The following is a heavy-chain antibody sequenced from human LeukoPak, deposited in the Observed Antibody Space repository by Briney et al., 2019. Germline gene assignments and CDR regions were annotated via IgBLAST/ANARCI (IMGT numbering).Heavy chain of an antibody. V-gene: IGHV4-4*02. J-gene: IGHJ2*01. CDR3: ATRYYGSGYRYFDL. D-gene: IGHD3-10*01. CDR1: GGSISSSNW. Sequence: SETLSLTCAVSGGSISSSNWWSWVRQPPGKGLEWIGEIYHSGSTNYNPSLKSRVTISVDKSKNQFSLKLSSVTAADTAVYYCATRYYGSGYRYFDLWGRGTLVTVSS. CDR2: IYHSGST.